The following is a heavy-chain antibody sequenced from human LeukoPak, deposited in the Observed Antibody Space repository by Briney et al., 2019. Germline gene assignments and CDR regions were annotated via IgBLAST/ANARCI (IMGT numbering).Heavy chain of an antibody. CDR1: GFTFSSYA. J-gene: IGHJ6*03. CDR2: ISYDGSNK. Sequence: GGSLRLSCAASGFTFSSYAIHWVRQAPGKGLEWVAVISYDGSNKYYADSVKGRFTISRDNSKNTLYLQMNSLRAGDTAVYYCARGARGPTYYYYYMDVWGKGTTVTISS. CDR3: ARGARGPTYYYYYMDV. V-gene: IGHV3-30*04.